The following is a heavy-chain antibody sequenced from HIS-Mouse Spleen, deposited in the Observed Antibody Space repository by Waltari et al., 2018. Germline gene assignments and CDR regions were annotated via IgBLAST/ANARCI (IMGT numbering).Heavy chain of an antibody. CDR3: ARGRCSSTSCSIKGRNWFDP. V-gene: IGHV4-34*01. Sequence: QVQLQQWGAGLLKPSETLSLTCAVSGGSFSGYYWSWIRQPPGQGLEWIGEINHSGSTNYNPSLKSRVTISVDTSKNQFSLKLSSVTAADTAVYYCARGRCSSTSCSIKGRNWFDPWGQGTLVTVSS. D-gene: IGHD2-2*01. J-gene: IGHJ5*02. CDR1: GGSFSGYY. CDR2: INHSGST.